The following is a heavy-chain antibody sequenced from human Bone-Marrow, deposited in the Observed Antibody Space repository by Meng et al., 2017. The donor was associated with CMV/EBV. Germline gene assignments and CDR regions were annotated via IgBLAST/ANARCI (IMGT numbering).Heavy chain of an antibody. J-gene: IGHJ4*02. CDR2: ISYDGSNK. CDR1: GFTFSSYA. CDR3: AAERGGWGYGDSTSDY. V-gene: IGHV3-30*04. D-gene: IGHD4-17*01. Sequence: GESLKISCAASGFTFSSYAMHWVRQAPGKGLEWVAVISYDGSNKYYADSVKGRFTISRDNSKNTLYLQMNSLRAEDTAVYYCAAERGGWGYGDSTSDYWGQGTLVTVSS.